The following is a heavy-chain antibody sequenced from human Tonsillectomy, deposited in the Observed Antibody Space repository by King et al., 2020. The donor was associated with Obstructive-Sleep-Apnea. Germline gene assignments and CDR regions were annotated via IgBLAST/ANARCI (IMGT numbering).Heavy chain of an antibody. D-gene: IGHD5/OR15-5a*01. CDR3: ARGLGD. J-gene: IGHJ4*02. CDR1: GDSISTSTYS. Sequence: QLQESGPGLVKPSETLSLTCTVSGDSISTSTYSWDWIRQPPGKGREWVGTFYYSGSTHYNPSLRGRVTISVDTSKNHFSLNLSSLTAADTAVYFCARGLGDWGQGVLVTVSS. CDR2: FYYSGST. V-gene: IGHV4-39*07.